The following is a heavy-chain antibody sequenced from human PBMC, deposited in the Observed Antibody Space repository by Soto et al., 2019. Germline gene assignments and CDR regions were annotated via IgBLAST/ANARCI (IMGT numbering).Heavy chain of an antibody. V-gene: IGHV1-69*02. J-gene: IGHJ6*02. D-gene: IGHD3-10*01. Sequence: QVQLVQSGAEVKKPGSSVKVSCKASGGTFSSYTISWVRQAPGQGLEWMGRIIPILGIANYAQKFQGRVTITADKSTGTAYMELSSLRSEDTAVSYCASLMSSGYYYGMDVWGQGTTVTVSS. CDR1: GGTFSSYT. CDR2: IIPILGIA. CDR3: ASLMSSGYYYGMDV.